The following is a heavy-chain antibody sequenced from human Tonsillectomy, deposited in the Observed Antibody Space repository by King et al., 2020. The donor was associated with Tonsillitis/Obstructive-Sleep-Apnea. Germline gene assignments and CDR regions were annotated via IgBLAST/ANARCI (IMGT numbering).Heavy chain of an antibody. J-gene: IGHJ4*02. V-gene: IGHV4-39*01. CDR1: GGSISSSSYY. CDR3: ARQDRGSASTPIDY. CDR2: IYYSGST. D-gene: IGHD6-19*01. Sequence: QLQESGPGLVKPSETLSLTCTVSGGSISSSSYYWGWIRQPPGKGLEWIGSIYYSGSTYYNPSLKSRVTISVDTSKNQFSLKLSSVTAADTAVYYCARQDRGSASTPIDYWGQGTLVTVSS.